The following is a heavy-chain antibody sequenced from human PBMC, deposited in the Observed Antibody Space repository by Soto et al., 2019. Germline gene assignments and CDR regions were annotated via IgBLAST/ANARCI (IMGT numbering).Heavy chain of an antibody. V-gene: IGHV4-4*02. CDR3: AKQWLAIYGAFDT. D-gene: IGHD6-19*01. CDR2: IHNSGNT. Sequence: QVQLHESGPGLVKPSETLSLTCAVSGGSVNNNKWWSWVRQPPGKGLEWIGEIHNSGNTNYNPSHNSPPTIFDDKPKNLFPGKLTSVTAADTAVNVCAKQWLAIYGAFDTWGEGTLVTVSS. J-gene: IGHJ5*02. CDR1: GGSVNNNKW.